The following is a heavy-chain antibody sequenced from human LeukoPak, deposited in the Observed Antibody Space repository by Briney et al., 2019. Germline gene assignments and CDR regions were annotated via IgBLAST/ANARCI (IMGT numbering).Heavy chain of an antibody. CDR3: AREGVAETGLDY. V-gene: IGHV1-46*01. CDR1: GYTFSMYN. CDR2: INPSGGT. D-gene: IGHD6-13*01. J-gene: IGHJ4*02. Sequence: ASVKVSCKASGYTFSMYNMHWVRQAPGQGLEWMGIINPSGGTSYAQKLQGRITMTRDTSTRTLYMELSSLRSEDTAVYYCAREGVAETGLDYWGQGTLVTVSS.